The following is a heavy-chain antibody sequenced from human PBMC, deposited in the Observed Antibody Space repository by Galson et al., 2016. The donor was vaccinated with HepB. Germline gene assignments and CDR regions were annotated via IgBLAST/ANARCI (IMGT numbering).Heavy chain of an antibody. CDR3: ARDMGRQVFLFDS. CDR1: GYTLTDYY. V-gene: IGHV1-2*02. D-gene: IGHD2-8*01. CDR2: INPNSGAT. Sequence: SVKVSCKASGYTLTDYYMHWVRQAPGQGLEWMGWINPNSGATHYARKFQGRVTMTMDTFIRTAYMELRRLRADDTALYYCARDMGRQVFLFDSWGQGTLVTVSS. J-gene: IGHJ4*02.